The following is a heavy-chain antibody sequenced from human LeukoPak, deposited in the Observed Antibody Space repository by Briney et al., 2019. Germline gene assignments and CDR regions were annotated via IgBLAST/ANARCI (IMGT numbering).Heavy chain of an antibody. CDR2: IYHSGST. CDR1: GGSISSSNW. V-gene: IGHV4-4*02. J-gene: IGHJ4*02. Sequence: SETLSLTCAVSGGSISSSNWWSWVRQPPGKGLEWIGEIYHSGSTNYNPSLKSRVTISVDTSKNQFSLKLSSVTAADTAVYYCARGQQWLVLSFDYWGQGTLVTVSS. D-gene: IGHD6-19*01. CDR3: ARGQQWLVLSFDY.